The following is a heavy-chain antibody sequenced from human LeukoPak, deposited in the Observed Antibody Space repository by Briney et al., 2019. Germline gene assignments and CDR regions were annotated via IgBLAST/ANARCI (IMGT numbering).Heavy chain of an antibody. Sequence: PGGSLRLSCAASGFTFSSYSMNWVRQAPGKGLEWVSSISSSSSYIYYADSVKGRFTISRDNAKNSLYLQMNSLRAEDTAVNYCARDGIAAAAYYFDYWGQGTLVTVSS. CDR2: ISSSSSYI. V-gene: IGHV3-21*01. CDR1: GFTFSSYS. D-gene: IGHD6-13*01. CDR3: ARDGIAAAAYYFDY. J-gene: IGHJ4*02.